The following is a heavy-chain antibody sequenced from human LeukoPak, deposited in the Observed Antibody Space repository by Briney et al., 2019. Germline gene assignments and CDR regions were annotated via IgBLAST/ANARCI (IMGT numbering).Heavy chain of an antibody. D-gene: IGHD1-26*01. Sequence: SETLSLTCTVSGGSIISSSSYWAWIRQPPGKGLEWIGSMYCNGDTYYNTSLKSRVTISGDTSKNQFFLKLSSVTAADTAVYYCARHEHSGILLDNWGQGTLVTVSS. J-gene: IGHJ4*02. V-gene: IGHV4-39*01. CDR2: MYCNGDT. CDR1: GGSIISSSSY. CDR3: ARHEHSGILLDN.